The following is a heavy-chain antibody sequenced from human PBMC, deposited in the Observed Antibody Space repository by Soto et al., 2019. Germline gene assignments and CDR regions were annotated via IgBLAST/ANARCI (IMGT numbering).Heavy chain of an antibody. J-gene: IGHJ4*02. CDR1: GGSFSGYY. CDR3: ARARAYYDTSGYLYFDY. CDR2: INHSGST. V-gene: IGHV4-34*01. Sequence: SETLSLTCAVYGGSFSGYYWSWIRQPPGKGLEWIGEINHSGSTNYNPSLKSRVTISVDTSKNQFSLKLSSVTAADTAVYYCARARAYYDTSGYLYFDYWGQGTLVTVSS. D-gene: IGHD3-22*01.